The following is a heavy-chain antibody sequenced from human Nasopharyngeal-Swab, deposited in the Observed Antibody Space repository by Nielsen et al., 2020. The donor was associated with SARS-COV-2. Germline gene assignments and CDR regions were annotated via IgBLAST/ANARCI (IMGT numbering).Heavy chain of an antibody. J-gene: IGHJ3*02. D-gene: IGHD3-3*01. CDR1: GYTLTELS. V-gene: IGHV1-24*01. Sequence: ASVKVSCKVSGYTLTELSIHWVRQAPGKGLEWMGTVVPEDGEPIYAQNFQGRVTMTEDTSTYTAYLELSSLRSEDTAVYYCASEGSGVFGVVIYAFDIWGPGTLVTVSS. CDR3: ASEGSGVFGVVIYAFDI. CDR2: VVPEDGEP.